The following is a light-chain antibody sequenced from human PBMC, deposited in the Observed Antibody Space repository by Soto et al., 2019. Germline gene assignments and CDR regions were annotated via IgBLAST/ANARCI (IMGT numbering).Light chain of an antibody. CDR3: QTWGTGIHV. Sequence: QLVLTQSPSASASLGASVKLTCTLSSGHSSYAIAWHQQQPEKGPRYLMKINSDGRHSKGDGIPDRFSGSSSGAERYLTISSLQSEDEADYYCQTWGTGIHVFGTGTKLTVL. CDR1: SGHSSYA. J-gene: IGLJ1*01. V-gene: IGLV4-69*02. CDR2: INSDGRH.